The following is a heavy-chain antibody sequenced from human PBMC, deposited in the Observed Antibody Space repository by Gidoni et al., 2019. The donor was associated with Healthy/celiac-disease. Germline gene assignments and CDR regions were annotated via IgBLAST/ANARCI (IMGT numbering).Heavy chain of an antibody. D-gene: IGHD3-22*01. CDR3: ARTPWYYYDSSGYLRESRPFGWYDL. V-gene: IGHV3-13*01. CDR2: VGTAGDT. CDR1: GFTFSSYD. J-gene: IGHJ2*01. Sequence: EVQLVESGGGLVQPGGSLRLSCAASGFTFSSYDLHWFRQATGKGLGWVSAVGTAGDTYYPGSVKGRFTISRENAKNSLYLQMNSLRAGDTAVYYCARTPWYYYDSSGYLRESRPFGWYDLWGRGTLVTVSS.